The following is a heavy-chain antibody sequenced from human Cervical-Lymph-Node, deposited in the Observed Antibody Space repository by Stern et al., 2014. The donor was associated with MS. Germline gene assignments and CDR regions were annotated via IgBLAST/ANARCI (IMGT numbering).Heavy chain of an antibody. J-gene: IGHJ6*02. CDR3: ATDGGTSFQMDV. CDR2: ISPHTGGA. V-gene: IGHV1-2*06. CDR1: GYSFSDFN. D-gene: IGHD2-2*01. Sequence: VQLVESGAQVKEPGASVKVSCKASGYSFSDFNTHWVRQAPGPGLEWMGRISPHTGGAKYAQKFQGRVTMTRDTSIITAYMELDRLTTDDMAVYYCATDGGTSFQMDVWGQGTTVTVSS.